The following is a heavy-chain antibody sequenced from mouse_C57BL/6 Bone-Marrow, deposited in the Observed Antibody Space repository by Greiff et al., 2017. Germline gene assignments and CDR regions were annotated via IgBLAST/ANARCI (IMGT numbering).Heavy chain of an antibody. CDR2: IYPRDGST. Sequence: VQLQESDAELVKPGASVKISCKVSGYTFTDHTIHWMQQRPEQGLEWIGYIYPRDGSTKYNEKFKGKAKLTADKSSSTAYMQLNSLTSEDSAVYFCARRDGASQATALSYWGQGTLVTVSA. CDR1: GYTFTDHT. J-gene: IGHJ3*01. V-gene: IGHV1-78*01. D-gene: IGHD3-2*02. CDR3: ARRDGASQATALSY.